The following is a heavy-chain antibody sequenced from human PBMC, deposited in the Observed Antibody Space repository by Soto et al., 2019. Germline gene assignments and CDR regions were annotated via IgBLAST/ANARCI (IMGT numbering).Heavy chain of an antibody. V-gene: IGHV4-59*01. CDR1: GGCIKNER. Sequence: AETLALTCTVSGGCIKNERGYWIRQHPGKGLEWIGYIYYSGSTYYNPSLKSRVTISVDTSKNQFSLKLSSVTAADTAVYYCARDRPLATDWGQGTLVTVSS. CDR3: ARDRPLATD. D-gene: IGHD5-12*01. J-gene: IGHJ4*02. CDR2: IYYSGST.